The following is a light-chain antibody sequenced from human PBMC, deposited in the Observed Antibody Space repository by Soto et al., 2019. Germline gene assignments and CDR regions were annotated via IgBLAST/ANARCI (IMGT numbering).Light chain of an antibody. CDR3: QQYNSWWT. CDR1: QSISSW. J-gene: IGKJ2*02. CDR2: KAS. Sequence: DIQMTQSPSTLSASVGDRVTITCRASQSISSWLAWYQQKPGKAPKILIYKASSLESGVPSRFSGSGSGTAFTLTISSLQPDDFATYYCQQYNSWWTFGQGTKLEIK. V-gene: IGKV1-5*03.